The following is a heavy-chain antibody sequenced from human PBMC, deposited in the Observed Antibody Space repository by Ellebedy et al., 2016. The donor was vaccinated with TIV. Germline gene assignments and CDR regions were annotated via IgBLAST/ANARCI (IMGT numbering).Heavy chain of an antibody. D-gene: IGHD1-14*01. CDR1: GFTFSSYA. V-gene: IGHV3-23*01. CDR3: ARGKSGTYIHHAFDC. CDR2: ISNTGSRT. J-gene: IGHJ4*02. Sequence: PGGSLRLSCAASGFTFSSYAMSWVRQAPGKGLEWVSTISNTGSRTYYADSVEGRFIISRDNSKKTLYLQMNNLSAEDTAIYYCARGKSGTYIHHAFDCWGQGTLVTVSS.